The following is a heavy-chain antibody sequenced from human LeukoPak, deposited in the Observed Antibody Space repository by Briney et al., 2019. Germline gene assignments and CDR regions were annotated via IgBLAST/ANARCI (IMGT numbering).Heavy chain of an antibody. Sequence: GGSLRLSCAASGFTFDDYGMSWVRQAPGKGLEWVSGINWNGGSTGYADSVKGRFTISRDNSKNSLYLQMNSLRAEDTALYYCAKAVYSSSWYWFDPWGQGTLVTVSS. CDR2: INWNGGST. CDR3: AKAVYSSSWYWFDP. J-gene: IGHJ5*02. CDR1: GFTFDDYG. D-gene: IGHD6-13*01. V-gene: IGHV3-20*04.